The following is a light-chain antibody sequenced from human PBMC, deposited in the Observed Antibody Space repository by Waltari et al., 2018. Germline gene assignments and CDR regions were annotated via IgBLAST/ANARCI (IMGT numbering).Light chain of an antibody. CDR3: QAWDSNTAV. Sequence: SYKLAQSPSVSVSPGQTASITCSGDKLGDNYAFWYQQRPGQSPVLVIYQDNKRPSGIPERFSGSNSGNTATLTISGTQAMDEADYYCQAWDSNTAVFGGGTKLTVL. J-gene: IGLJ2*01. CDR1: KLGDNY. V-gene: IGLV3-1*01. CDR2: QDN.